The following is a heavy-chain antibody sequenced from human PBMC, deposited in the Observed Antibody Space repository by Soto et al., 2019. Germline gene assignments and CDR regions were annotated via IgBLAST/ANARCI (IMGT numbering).Heavy chain of an antibody. CDR3: AKDGRFGELFDY. D-gene: IGHD3-10*01. V-gene: IGHV3-30*18. CDR1: KFTFSSYG. J-gene: IGHJ4*02. CDR2: ISYDGSNK. Sequence: GGSLRLSCAASKFTFSSYGMHWVRQAPGKGLEWVAVISYDGSNKYYADSVKGRFTISRDNSKNTLYLQMNSLRAEDTAVYYCAKDGRFGELFDYWGQGTMVTVSS.